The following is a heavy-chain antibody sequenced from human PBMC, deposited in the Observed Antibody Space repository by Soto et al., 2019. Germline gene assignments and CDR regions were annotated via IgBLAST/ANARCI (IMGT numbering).Heavy chain of an antibody. Sequence: GGSLRLSCAASGFTFTSYAMGWVRQAPGKGLEWVSVVSSGGSTSYADSVTVRFTVSRDNSKNTLSLQMNSLRAEDTAVYYCAKRRGAGGHFDYWGQGALVTVSS. CDR1: GFTFTSYA. V-gene: IGHV3-23*01. J-gene: IGHJ4*02. CDR2: VSSGGST. D-gene: IGHD2-15*01. CDR3: AKRRGAGGHFDY.